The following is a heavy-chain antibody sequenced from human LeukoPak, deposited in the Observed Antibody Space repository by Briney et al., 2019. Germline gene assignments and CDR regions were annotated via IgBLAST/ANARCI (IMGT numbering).Heavy chain of an antibody. V-gene: IGHV1-2*02. Sequence: GASVKVSCKASGYTFTGYYMHWVRQAPGQGLEWMGWINPNSGGTNYAQKFQGRVTMTSDTSISTAYLELSRLRSDDTAVYYCARGLGVDTAMVTENWFDPWGQGTLVTVSS. D-gene: IGHD5-18*01. CDR2: INPNSGGT. CDR1: GYTFTGYY. CDR3: ARGLGVDTAMVTENWFDP. J-gene: IGHJ5*02.